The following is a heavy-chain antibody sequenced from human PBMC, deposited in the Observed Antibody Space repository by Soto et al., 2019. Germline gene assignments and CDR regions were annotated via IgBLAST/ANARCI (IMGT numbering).Heavy chain of an antibody. CDR1: GGSISSSSYY. V-gene: IGHV4-39*01. J-gene: IGHJ5*02. CDR2: IYYSGST. CDR3: ARLQGGGRFLEWLYNWFDP. D-gene: IGHD3-3*01. Sequence: SETLSLTCTVSGGSISSSSYYWGWIRQPPGKGLEWIGSIYYSGSTYYNPSLKSRVTISVDTSKNQFSLKLSSVTAADTAVYYCARLQGGGRFLEWLYNWFDPWGQGTLVTVSS.